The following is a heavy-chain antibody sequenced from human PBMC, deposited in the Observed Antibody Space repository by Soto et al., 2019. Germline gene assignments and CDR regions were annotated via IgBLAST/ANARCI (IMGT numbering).Heavy chain of an antibody. CDR3: VRVGGYYGDYPNFDY. CDR2: IYYSGST. J-gene: IGHJ4*02. V-gene: IGHV4-61*01. CDR1: GGSVSSGSYY. Sequence: PSETLSLTCTVSGGSVSSGSYYWSWIRQPPGKGLEWIGYIYYSGSTKYNPSLRSRVTISVDTTNIQFSLRLRSVTAADTAVYFCVRVGGYYGDYPNFDYWGQGTPVTVSS. D-gene: IGHD4-17*01.